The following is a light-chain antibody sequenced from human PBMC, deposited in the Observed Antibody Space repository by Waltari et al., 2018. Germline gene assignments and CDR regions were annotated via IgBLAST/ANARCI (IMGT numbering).Light chain of an antibody. CDR1: SSNFGNNY. Sequence: QSVLTQPPSVSAAPGQKVTISCSGSSSNFGNNYVAWYQQFPGTAPKLRIYDNNKRPSGSPDRVAGSRSGTSATLGITGLETGDEADYYCGTWDSSLRGGVFGGGTKLTVL. V-gene: IGLV1-51*01. CDR2: DNN. CDR3: GTWDSSLRGGV. J-gene: IGLJ2*01.